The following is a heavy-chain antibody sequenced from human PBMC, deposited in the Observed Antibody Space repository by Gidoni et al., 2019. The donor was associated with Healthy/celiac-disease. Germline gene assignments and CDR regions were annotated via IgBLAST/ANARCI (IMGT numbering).Heavy chain of an antibody. CDR3: ARGDSGSYVY. CDR1: GFTFSSSW. CDR2: INSDGSST. J-gene: IGHJ4*02. Sequence: EVQLVESGGGLVQPGGSLRLSLSASGFTFSSSWMHWVRQATGKGLVWVSRINSDGSSTSYADSVKGRFTISRDNAKNTLYLQMNSLRAEDTAVYYCARGDSGSYVYWGQGTLVTVSS. V-gene: IGHV3-74*01. D-gene: IGHD1-26*01.